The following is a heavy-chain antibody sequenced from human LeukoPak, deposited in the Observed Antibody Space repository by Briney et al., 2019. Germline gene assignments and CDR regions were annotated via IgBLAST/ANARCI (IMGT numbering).Heavy chain of an antibody. CDR2: INAGNGNT. D-gene: IGHD6-19*01. CDR3: AREDGSYSSGWYFDY. V-gene: IGHV1-3*03. Sequence: ASVKVSCKASAYTFTSYAMHWVRQAPGQRLEWMGWINAGNGNTKYSQEFQGRVTITRDTSASTAYMELSSLRSEDMAVYYCAREDGSYSSGWYFDYWGQGTLVTVSS. CDR1: AYTFTSYA. J-gene: IGHJ4*02.